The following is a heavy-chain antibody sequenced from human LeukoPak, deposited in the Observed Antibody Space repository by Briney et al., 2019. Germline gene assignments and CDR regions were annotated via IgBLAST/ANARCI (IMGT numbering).Heavy chain of an antibody. V-gene: IGHV3-23*01. D-gene: IGHD4-17*01. CDR2: ISGSGGST. CDR3: AKDHEDSVDYGDYDGERDAFDI. Sequence: PGGSLRLSCAASGFTFSNYGMHWVRQAPGKGLEWVSAISGSGGSTYYADSVKGRFTISRDNSKNTLYLQMNSLRAEDTAVYYCAKDHEDSVDYGDYDGERDAFDIWGQGTMVTVSS. CDR1: GFTFSNYG. J-gene: IGHJ3*02.